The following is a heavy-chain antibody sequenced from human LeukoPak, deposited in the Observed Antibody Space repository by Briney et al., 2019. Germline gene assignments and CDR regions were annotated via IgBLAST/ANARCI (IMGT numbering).Heavy chain of an antibody. CDR2: IYYSGST. Sequence: SETLSLTCTVSGGSISSYYWSWIRQPPGKGLEWIGYIYYSGSTNYNPSLKSRVTISVDTSKNQFSLKLSSVTAADTAVYYCARGLRNDFWSGGYIWGQGTMVTVSS. CDR3: ARGLRNDFWSGGYI. D-gene: IGHD3-3*01. J-gene: IGHJ3*02. V-gene: IGHV4-59*01. CDR1: GGSISSYY.